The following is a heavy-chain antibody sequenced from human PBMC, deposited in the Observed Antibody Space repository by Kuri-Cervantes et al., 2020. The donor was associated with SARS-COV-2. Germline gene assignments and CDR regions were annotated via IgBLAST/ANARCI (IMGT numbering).Heavy chain of an antibody. CDR3: ARLGYSYAYARDY. Sequence: SETLSLTCAVYGGSFSGYYWSWIRQPPGKGLEWIGEINHSGSTNYNPSLKSRVTISADTSKNQFSLKLSSVTAADTAVYYCARLGYSYAYARDYWGQGTLVTVSS. CDR2: INHSGST. J-gene: IGHJ4*02. V-gene: IGHV4-34*01. D-gene: IGHD5-18*01. CDR1: GGSFSGYY.